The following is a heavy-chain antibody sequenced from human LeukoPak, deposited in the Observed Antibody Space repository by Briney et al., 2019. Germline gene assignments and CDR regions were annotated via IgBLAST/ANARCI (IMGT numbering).Heavy chain of an antibody. V-gene: IGHV4-61*01. CDR1: GGSVSSNSYY. CDR2: IHYSGST. D-gene: IGHD3-10*01. Sequence: SETLSLTCTVSGGSVSSNSYYWSWIRQPPGQELEWIGYIHYSGSTNYNPSLKSRVTISIDTSKNQFSLKLSSVTAADTAVYYCARDFNYYGSGSFWFDPRGQGTLVTVSS. J-gene: IGHJ5*02. CDR3: ARDFNYYGSGSFWFDP.